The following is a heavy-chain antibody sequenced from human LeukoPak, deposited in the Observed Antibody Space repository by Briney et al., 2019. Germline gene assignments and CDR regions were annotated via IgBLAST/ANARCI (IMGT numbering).Heavy chain of an antibody. Sequence: PGGSLRLSCAASGFTFSNNAMSWVRQAPGKGLEWVSATSTSGGSAYYADSVKGRFTISRDNSKNTLYLQMNSLRAEDTAVYYCARGYGDYATFDYWGQGTLVTVSS. CDR1: GFTFSNNA. V-gene: IGHV3-23*01. D-gene: IGHD4-17*01. CDR2: TSTSGGSA. J-gene: IGHJ4*02. CDR3: ARGYGDYATFDY.